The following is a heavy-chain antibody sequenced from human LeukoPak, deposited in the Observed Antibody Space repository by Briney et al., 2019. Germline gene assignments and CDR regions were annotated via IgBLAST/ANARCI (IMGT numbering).Heavy chain of an antibody. J-gene: IGHJ4*02. V-gene: IGHV1-69*05. CDR2: IIPIFGTT. CDR1: GGTFNSYA. CDR3: AGTSGSYYLFSLDY. Sequence: SVKVSCKASGGTFNSYAISWVRQAPGQGLEWMGRIIPIFGTTNHAQKFQGRVTIITDESTSTAYMELSSLRSEDTAVYYCAGTSGSYYLFSLDYWGQGTLVTVSS. D-gene: IGHD1-26*01.